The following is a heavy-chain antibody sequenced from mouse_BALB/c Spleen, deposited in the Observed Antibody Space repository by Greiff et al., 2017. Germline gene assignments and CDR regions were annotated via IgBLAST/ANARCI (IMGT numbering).Heavy chain of an antibody. J-gene: IGHJ1*01. D-gene: IGHD1-1*01. CDR3: ARLGGCITTVVGYFDV. CDR1: GFTFSSYT. V-gene: IGHV5-12-2*01. CDR2: ISNGGGST. Sequence: EVQRVESGGGLVQPGGSLKLSCAASGFTFSSYTMSWVRQTPEKRLEWVAYISNGGGSTYYPDTVKGRFTISRDNAKNTLYLQMSSLKSEDTAMYYCARLGGCITTVVGYFDVWGAGTTVTVSS.